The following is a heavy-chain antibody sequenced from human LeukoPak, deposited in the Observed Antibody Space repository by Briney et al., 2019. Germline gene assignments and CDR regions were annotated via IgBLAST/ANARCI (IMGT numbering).Heavy chain of an antibody. D-gene: IGHD1-26*01. J-gene: IGHJ4*02. CDR2: ISSSGNSI. CDR3: AREYSGIFDY. V-gene: IGHV3-48*03. CDR1: GFTFSSYE. Sequence: PGGSLRLSCAASGFTFSSYEMNWVRQAPGKGLEWVSYISSSGNSIYYADSVKGRFTISRDNAKNSLYLQMNSLRAEDTAVYYCAREYSGIFDYWGQGALVTVSS.